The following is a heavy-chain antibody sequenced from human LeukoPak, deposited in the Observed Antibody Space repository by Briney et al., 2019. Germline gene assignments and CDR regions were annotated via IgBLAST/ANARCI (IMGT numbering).Heavy chain of an antibody. Sequence: GESLKISCTGSGYSFTRYWIGWVRPMPGKGLEWMGIIYPGDSDTRHIPSFQGQVTTSSDKSISTAYLQWSSLKASDTAMYYFASGFLGYCSSTSCRGYYFDYWGQGTLVTVSS. CDR2: IYPGDSDT. CDR3: ASGFLGYCSSTSCRGYYFDY. V-gene: IGHV5-51*01. D-gene: IGHD2-2*01. CDR1: GYSFTRYW. J-gene: IGHJ4*02.